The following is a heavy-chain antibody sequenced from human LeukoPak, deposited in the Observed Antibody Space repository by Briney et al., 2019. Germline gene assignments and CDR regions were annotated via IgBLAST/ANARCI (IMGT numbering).Heavy chain of an antibody. CDR2: VSDSGDKT. Sequence: PGGSLRLSCTASGFTFSYPVMRWVRQAPGKRPEWVASVSDSGDKTYYADSVKGRFTISRDNSKNTLYLQMNSLRDEDSAVYYCAREFRIYYFDLWGQGTLVTVSS. V-gene: IGHV3-23*01. CDR3: AREFRIYYFDL. CDR1: GFTFSYPV. D-gene: IGHD2/OR15-2a*01. J-gene: IGHJ4*02.